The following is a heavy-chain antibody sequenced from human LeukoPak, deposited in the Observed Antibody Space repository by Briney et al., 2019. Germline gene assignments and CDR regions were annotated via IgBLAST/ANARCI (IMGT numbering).Heavy chain of an antibody. CDR3: ARGDVAAREDV. J-gene: IGHJ6*04. CDR1: GGSFSGYY. CDR2: INHSGST. D-gene: IGHD6-6*01. V-gene: IGHV4-34*01. Sequence: PSETLSLTCGVYGGSFSGYYWSWIRQPPGKGLEWIGGINHSGSTNYNPSLKSRVTISVDTSKNQFSLKLSSVTAADTAVYYCARGDVAAREDVWGKGTTVTVSS.